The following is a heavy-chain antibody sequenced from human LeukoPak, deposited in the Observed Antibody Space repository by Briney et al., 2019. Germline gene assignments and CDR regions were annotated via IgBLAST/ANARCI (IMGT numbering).Heavy chain of an antibody. CDR1: GGSISSYY. Sequence: KPSGTLSLTCTVSGGSISSYYWSWIRQPPGKGLEWIGYIYYSGSTNYNPSLKSRVTISVDTSKNQFSLKLSSVTAADTAVYYCARLYSSGGYRDAFDIWGQGTMVTVSS. CDR2: IYYSGST. CDR3: ARLYSSGGYRDAFDI. J-gene: IGHJ3*02. V-gene: IGHV4-59*01. D-gene: IGHD6-19*01.